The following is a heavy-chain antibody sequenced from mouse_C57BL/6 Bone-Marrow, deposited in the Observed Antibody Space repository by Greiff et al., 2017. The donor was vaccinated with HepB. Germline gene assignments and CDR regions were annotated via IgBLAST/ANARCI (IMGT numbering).Heavy chain of an antibody. Sequence: DVMLVESGGGLVQPGGSLKLSCAASGFTFSDYYMYWVRQTPEKRLEWVAYISNGGGSTYYPDTVKGRFTISRDNAKNTLYLQMSRLKSEDTAMYYCARHGLRRRYFDVWGTGTTVTVSS. D-gene: IGHD2-4*01. CDR1: GFTFSDYY. CDR3: ARHGLRRRYFDV. CDR2: ISNGGGST. J-gene: IGHJ1*03. V-gene: IGHV5-12*01.